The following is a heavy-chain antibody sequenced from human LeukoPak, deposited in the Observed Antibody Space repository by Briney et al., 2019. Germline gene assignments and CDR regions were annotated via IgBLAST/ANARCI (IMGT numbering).Heavy chain of an antibody. D-gene: IGHD1-26*01. V-gene: IGHV1-18*01. CDR2: ISGYSGNT. CDR3: ARDYCGSYYFY. J-gene: IGHJ4*02. Sequence: ASVKVSCKASGYTFTTYGISWVRQAPGQGLEWVGWISGYSGNTDYAQKFQDRVTMTTDTSTSTAYMELRSLSSDDTAVYYCARDYCGSYYFYWGQGTLVTVSS. CDR1: GYTFTTYG.